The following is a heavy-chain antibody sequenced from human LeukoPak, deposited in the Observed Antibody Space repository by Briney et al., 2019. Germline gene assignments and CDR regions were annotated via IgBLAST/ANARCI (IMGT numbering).Heavy chain of an antibody. J-gene: IGHJ4*02. V-gene: IGHV3-23*01. D-gene: IGHD6-19*01. Sequence: GGSLRLSCAASGFTFSAYAMSWVRQAPGKGLEWVSTISGSGANTYYADSVRGRFTISRDNSKNTLYLHMNSLRAEDTAVYYCARGQYSSGWSYFDYWGQGTLVTVSS. CDR2: ISGSGANT. CDR1: GFTFSAYA. CDR3: ARGQYSSGWSYFDY.